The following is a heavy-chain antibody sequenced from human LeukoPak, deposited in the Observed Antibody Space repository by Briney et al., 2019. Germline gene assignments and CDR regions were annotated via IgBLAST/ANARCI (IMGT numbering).Heavy chain of an antibody. CDR2: INPSGGST. J-gene: IGHJ5*02. CDR3: TTYYDFWSGKNWFDP. Sequence: ASVKVSCKASGYTFTSYYMHWVRQAPGQGLEWMGIINPSGGSTSYAHKFQGRVTMTRDTSTSTVYMELSSLRSEDTAVYYCTTYYDFWSGKNWFDPWGQGTLVTVSS. V-gene: IGHV1-46*03. D-gene: IGHD3-3*01. CDR1: GYTFTSYY.